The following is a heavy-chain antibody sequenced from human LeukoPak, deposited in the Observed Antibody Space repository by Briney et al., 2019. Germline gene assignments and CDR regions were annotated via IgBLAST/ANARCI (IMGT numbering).Heavy chain of an antibody. V-gene: IGHV1-46*01. D-gene: IGHD5-24*01. Sequence: GASVKVSCKASGYTFTSYYMHWVRQAPGQGLEWMGIINPSGGSTSYAQKFQGRVTMTRDTSTSTVYMELSSLRSEDTAVYYCARARDGYTLEYYFDYWGQGTLVAVSS. J-gene: IGHJ4*02. CDR2: INPSGGST. CDR3: ARARDGYTLEYYFDY. CDR1: GYTFTSYY.